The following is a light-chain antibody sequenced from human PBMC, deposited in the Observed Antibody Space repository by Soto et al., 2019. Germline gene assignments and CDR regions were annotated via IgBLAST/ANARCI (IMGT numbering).Light chain of an antibody. CDR2: DAS. Sequence: EIVLTQSPATPSLSPGERATLSCRASQSVSIYLAWYQQKPGQAPRLLIYDASNRATGIPARFSGSGSGTDFTLTISSLEPEDFAVYYCQQRSNWPPIAFGGGTKVDIK. J-gene: IGKJ4*01. CDR1: QSVSIY. V-gene: IGKV3-11*01. CDR3: QQRSNWPPIA.